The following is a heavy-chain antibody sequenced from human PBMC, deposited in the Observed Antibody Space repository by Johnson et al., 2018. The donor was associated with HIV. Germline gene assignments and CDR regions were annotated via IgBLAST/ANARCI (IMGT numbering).Heavy chain of an antibody. CDR1: GFTFSSYW. Sequence: QVQLVESGGGVVQPGGSLRLSCAASGFTFSSYWMSWVRQAPGKGLQWVAVISYDGSNKFYADSVKGRFTISRDNSKNTLHLQMNSLRAEDTAVYYCARVRGLIAFDIWGQGTMVTVSS. D-gene: IGHD3-22*01. CDR3: ARVRGLIAFDI. J-gene: IGHJ3*02. V-gene: IGHV3-30-3*01. CDR2: ISYDGSNK.